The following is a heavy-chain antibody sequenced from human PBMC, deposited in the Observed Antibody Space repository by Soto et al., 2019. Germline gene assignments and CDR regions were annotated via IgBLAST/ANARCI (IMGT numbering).Heavy chain of an antibody. CDR1: GFTFSSYA. Sequence: QVQLVESGGGVVQPGRSLRLSCAASGFTFSSYAMHWVRQAPGKGLEWVAVISYDGSNKYYADSVKGRFTISRDNSKNPLYLQMNSLRAEDTAVYYCARDEAVAGLGYDAFDIWGQGTMVTVSS. CDR2: ISYDGSNK. D-gene: IGHD6-19*01. CDR3: ARDEAVAGLGYDAFDI. J-gene: IGHJ3*02. V-gene: IGHV3-30-3*01.